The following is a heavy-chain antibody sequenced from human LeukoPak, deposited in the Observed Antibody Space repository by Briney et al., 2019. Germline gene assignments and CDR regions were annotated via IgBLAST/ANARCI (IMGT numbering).Heavy chain of an antibody. Sequence: ASVKVSCKASGYTFTGYYMHWVRQAPGQGLEWMGWINPDSGGTNYAQKFQGRVTMTRDTSISTAYMDLSGLRSDDTAVYYCARVDTNTWYDALYYWGQGTLVTVSS. V-gene: IGHV1-2*02. J-gene: IGHJ4*02. CDR3: ARVDTNTWYDALYY. D-gene: IGHD6-13*01. CDR1: GYTFTGYY. CDR2: INPDSGGT.